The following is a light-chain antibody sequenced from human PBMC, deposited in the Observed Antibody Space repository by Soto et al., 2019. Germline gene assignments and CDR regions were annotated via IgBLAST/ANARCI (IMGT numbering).Light chain of an antibody. J-gene: IGKJ4*01. CDR2: AAS. V-gene: IGKV3-20*01. Sequence: EIVLTQSPGTLSLSPGERATLSCRASQSVSSNYLSWYQQKAGQAPRLLIYAASSRATGIPDRFSGSGSETDFTLTISRLEPEDFAVYYCQRYGTSPLTFGGGTKLEIK. CDR3: QRYGTSPLT. CDR1: QSVSSNY.